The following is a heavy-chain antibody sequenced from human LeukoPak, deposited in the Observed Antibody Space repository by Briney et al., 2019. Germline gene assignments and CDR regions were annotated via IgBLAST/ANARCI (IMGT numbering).Heavy chain of an antibody. CDR1: GGSISTYY. J-gene: IGHJ6*02. Sequence: SETLSLTCTVSGGSISTYYWSWIRRPPGKGLEWIGYVYYSGSTNYNPSLKSRVTISVDTSKNQFSLKLSSVTAADTAVYYCARHQSYGDYNYYYYGMDVWGQGTTVTVSS. V-gene: IGHV4-59*08. CDR3: ARHQSYGDYNYYYYGMDV. D-gene: IGHD4-17*01. CDR2: VYYSGST.